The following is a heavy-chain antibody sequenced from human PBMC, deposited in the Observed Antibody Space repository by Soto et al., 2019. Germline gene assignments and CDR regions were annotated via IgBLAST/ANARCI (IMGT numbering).Heavy chain of an antibody. V-gene: IGHV3-21*01. CDR3: ARDGLSVAGKTYYYYGMDV. CDR1: GFTFSSYS. J-gene: IGHJ6*02. Sequence: GGSLRLSCAASGFTFSSYSMNWVRQAPGKGLEWVSSISSSSSYIYYTDSVKGRFTISRDNAKNSLYLQMNSLRAEDTAVYYCARDGLSVAGKTYYYYGMDVWGQGTTVTVSS. CDR2: ISSSSSYI. D-gene: IGHD6-19*01.